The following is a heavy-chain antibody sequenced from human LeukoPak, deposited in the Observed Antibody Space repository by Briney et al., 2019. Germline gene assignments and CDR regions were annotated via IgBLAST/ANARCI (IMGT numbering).Heavy chain of an antibody. Sequence: ASVKVSCKASGYTFTTYDINWVRQATGKELDWMGWMNPNSGNTGYAQKFQGRVTMNRNTSISAAFMELSGLRSEDTAVYFCARRNTAMVAGLDYWGQGSLVTVSS. V-gene: IGHV1-8*01. CDR2: MNPNSGNT. CDR1: GYTFTTYD. CDR3: ARRNTAMVAGLDY. J-gene: IGHJ4*02. D-gene: IGHD5-18*01.